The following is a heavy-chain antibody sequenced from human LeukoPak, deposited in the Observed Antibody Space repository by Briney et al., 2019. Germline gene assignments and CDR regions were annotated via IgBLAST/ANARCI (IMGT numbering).Heavy chain of an antibody. D-gene: IGHD3-10*01. V-gene: IGHV3-30*04. CDR1: GFTLRTYA. CDR2: ISYDGSNT. Sequence: SGGSLRLSCAASGFTLRTYAMHWVRQAPGKGLEWVAVISYDGSNTYYADSVRGRFTISRDSSKNTLYLQMSSLRAEDTAVYYCARADFCGSGSHPPEGFDYWGQGTLVTVSS. CDR3: ARADFCGSGSHPPEGFDY. J-gene: IGHJ4*02.